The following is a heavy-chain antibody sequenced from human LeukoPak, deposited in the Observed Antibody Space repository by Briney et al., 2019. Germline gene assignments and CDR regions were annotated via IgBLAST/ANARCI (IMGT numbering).Heavy chain of an antibody. V-gene: IGHV3-23*01. CDR1: GFIFSNYA. D-gene: IGHD4-17*01. Sequence: PGGSLRLSCAASGFIFSNYAMSWVRQAAGKGLEWVSVINDSGGSTYYADSVKGRFTISRDNAKNSLYLQMNSLRAEDTAVYYCARDGVVDYGGYMDVWGKGTTVTVSS. J-gene: IGHJ6*03. CDR3: ARDGVVDYGGYMDV. CDR2: INDSGGST.